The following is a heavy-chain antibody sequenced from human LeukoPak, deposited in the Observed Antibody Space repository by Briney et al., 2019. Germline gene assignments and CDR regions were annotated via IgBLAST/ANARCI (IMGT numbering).Heavy chain of an antibody. CDR1: GYTFSNHD. CDR2: INPSSGNT. J-gene: IGHJ4*02. Sequence: ASVKVSCKASGYTFSNHDMNWVRQATGQGLEWMGWINPSSGNTGYAQKFQGRVTITRDTSISTAYMELSNLRSEDTAVYYCARGRIAAHFDYWGQGTLVTVSS. V-gene: IGHV1-8*03. D-gene: IGHD1-14*01. CDR3: ARGRIAAHFDY.